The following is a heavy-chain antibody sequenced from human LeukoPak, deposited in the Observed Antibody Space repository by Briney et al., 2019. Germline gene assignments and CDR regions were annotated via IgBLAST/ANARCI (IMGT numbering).Heavy chain of an antibody. Sequence: PGGSLRLSCAASGFTFDDYAMHWVRQAPGKGLEWVSGISWNSGSIGYADSVKGRFTISRDNAKNSLYLQMNSPRAEDTALYYCAKGQWLSSHFDYWGQGTLVTVSS. V-gene: IGHV3-9*01. CDR2: ISWNSGSI. D-gene: IGHD6-19*01. CDR3: AKGQWLSSHFDY. J-gene: IGHJ4*02. CDR1: GFTFDDYA.